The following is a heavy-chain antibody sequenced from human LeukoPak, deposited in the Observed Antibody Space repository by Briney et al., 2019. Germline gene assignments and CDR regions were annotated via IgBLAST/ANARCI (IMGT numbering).Heavy chain of an antibody. CDR2: INNSGGGT. CDR3: ARALNDAFDI. V-gene: IGHV3-11*04. CDR1: GFTFSDYY. Sequence: GGSLRLSCAASGFTFSDYYMGWVRRAPGKGLEWVSYINNSGGGTYYPDSVRGRFTISRDNAKKSLYLQVSSLRAEDTAVYYCARALNDAFDIWGQGTMVTVSS. J-gene: IGHJ3*02.